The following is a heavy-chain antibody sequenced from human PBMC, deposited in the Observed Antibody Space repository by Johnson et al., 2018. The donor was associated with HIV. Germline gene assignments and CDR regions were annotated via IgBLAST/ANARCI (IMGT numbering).Heavy chain of an antibody. CDR1: GVTFSSYG. J-gene: IGHJ3*02. D-gene: IGHD6-6*01. CDR3: ARAGSSSDDAFDI. V-gene: IGHV3-30*02. Sequence: AAGGVTFSSYGMHWVRQAPGKGLEGVAFIRYDGNNKYYADSVKGRFTISRDNSKNTLYLQMNSLRAEDTAVYYCARAGSSSDDAFDIWGQGTMVTVSS. CDR2: IRYDGNNK.